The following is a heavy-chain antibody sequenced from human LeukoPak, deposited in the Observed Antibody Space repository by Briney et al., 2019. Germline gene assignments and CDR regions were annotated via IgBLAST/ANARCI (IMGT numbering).Heavy chain of an antibody. V-gene: IGHV4-30-4*01. CDR1: GGSISSGDYY. CDR3: ARAPIGDYDFWSGYYNGGIDY. Sequence: SETLSLTCTVSGGSISSGDYYWSWIRQPPGKGLEWIGYIYYSGSTYYNPSLKSRVTISVDTSKNQFSLKLSSVTAADTAVYYCARAPIGDYDFWSGYYNGGIDYWGQGTLVTVSS. J-gene: IGHJ4*02. CDR2: IYYSGST. D-gene: IGHD3-3*01.